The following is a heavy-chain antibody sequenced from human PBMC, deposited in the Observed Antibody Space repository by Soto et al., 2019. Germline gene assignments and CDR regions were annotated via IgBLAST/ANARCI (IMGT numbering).Heavy chain of an antibody. CDR1: GFPFTRYS. CDR2: ITSSSSYI. D-gene: IGHD1-26*01. CDR3: AREAEWEPTGFDY. Sequence: EVQLVESGGGLVKPGGSLRLSCAASGFPFTRYSLNWVRQAPGKGLEGASPITSSSSYIYYANSVKGRFTIPRDNAKISLYLQMNSLRVEDTAVYFCAREAEWEPTGFDYWGQGTLVTVSS. J-gene: IGHJ4*02. V-gene: IGHV3-21*01.